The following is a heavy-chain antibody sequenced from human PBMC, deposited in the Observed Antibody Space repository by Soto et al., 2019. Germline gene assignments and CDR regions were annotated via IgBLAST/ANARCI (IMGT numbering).Heavy chain of an antibody. J-gene: IGHJ1*01. CDR3: AISQDRGGRTTFIY. V-gene: IGHV3-9*01. CDR2: INWKSDI. CDR1: GVTFDDNA. D-gene: IGHD3-16*01. Sequence: PXGSLRLSCAVSGVTFDDNAMHWVRQAPEKGLEWVSGINWKSDIGYADSVKGRFTISRDNAENSLYLQMNSLRAEDTALYYCAISQDRGGRTTFIYWGQGPQVTVSS.